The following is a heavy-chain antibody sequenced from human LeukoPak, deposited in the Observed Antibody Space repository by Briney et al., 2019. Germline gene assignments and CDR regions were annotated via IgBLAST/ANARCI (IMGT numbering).Heavy chain of an antibody. CDR2: ISGTADSK. Sequence: PGGSLRLSCAASRFTFRNYARSWVRQAPGRGLEWLSIISGTADSKYYADSVKGRFTISRDNPRSTLYLEMKSLRAEDTAVYYCAKADATIGGAFDTWGQGTMVIVSS. CDR3: AKADATIGGAFDT. D-gene: IGHD3-16*01. V-gene: IGHV3-23*01. J-gene: IGHJ3*02. CDR1: RFTFRNYA.